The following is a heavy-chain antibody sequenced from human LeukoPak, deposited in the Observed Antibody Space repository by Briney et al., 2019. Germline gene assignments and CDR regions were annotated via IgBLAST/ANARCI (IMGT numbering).Heavy chain of an antibody. CDR1: GFTFSSYA. J-gene: IGHJ4*02. CDR3: AKPGNGGPGLGLDYFDY. V-gene: IGHV3-23*01. Sequence: SGGSLRLSCAASGFTFSSYAMSWVRQAPGKGLEWASAISGSGGSTYYADSVKGRFTISRDNSKNTLYLQMNSLRAEDTAVYYCAKPGNGGPGLGLDYFDYWGQGTLVTVSS. CDR2: ISGSGGST. D-gene: IGHD7-27*01.